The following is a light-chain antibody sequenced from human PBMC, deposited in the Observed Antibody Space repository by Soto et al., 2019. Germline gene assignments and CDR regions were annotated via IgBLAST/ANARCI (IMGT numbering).Light chain of an antibody. Sequence: AIQMTQSPSSLSASVGDRVTITCRASQGIRNDLGWYQQKPGKAPKLLIYAASSLQSGVPSRFNGSVSGTDFTLTISSLQPEDFATYYCLQDYNYSWTFGQGTKVEIK. CDR1: QGIRND. V-gene: IGKV1-6*01. CDR3: LQDYNYSWT. CDR2: AAS. J-gene: IGKJ1*01.